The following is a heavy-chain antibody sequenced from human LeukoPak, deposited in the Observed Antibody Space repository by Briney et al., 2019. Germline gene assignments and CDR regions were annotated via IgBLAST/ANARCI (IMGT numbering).Heavy chain of an antibody. CDR2: ISSSSTYI. Sequence: GESLKISCAASGFTFSSYSMNWVRQAPGKGLEWVSSISSSSTYIYYADSVKGRFTVSRDNAENSLYLQMNSLRAEDTAVYYCARLVSRIALAGADYWGQGTLVTVSS. D-gene: IGHD6-19*01. V-gene: IGHV3-21*06. J-gene: IGHJ4*02. CDR3: ARLVSRIALAGADY. CDR1: GFTFSSYS.